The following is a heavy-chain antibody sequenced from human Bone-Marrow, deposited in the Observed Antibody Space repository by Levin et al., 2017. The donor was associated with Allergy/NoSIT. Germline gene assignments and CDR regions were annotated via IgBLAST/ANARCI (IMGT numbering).Heavy chain of an antibody. D-gene: IGHD3-10*01. CDR3: AGAVYSDSGNYYNPNWLDP. V-gene: IGHV1-46*01. Sequence: ASVKVSCKTSGYTFTEYYIHWVRQAPGQGLEWMGVINPSGGNTNYAQNFQGRVTMTRDTSTSTVNMELSSLRSADTAVYYCAGAVYSDSGNYYNPNWLDPWGQGTLVTVSS. J-gene: IGHJ5*02. CDR2: INPSGGNT. CDR1: GYTFTEYY.